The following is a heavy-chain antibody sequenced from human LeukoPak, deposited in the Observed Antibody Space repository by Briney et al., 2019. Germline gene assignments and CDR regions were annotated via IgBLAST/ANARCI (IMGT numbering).Heavy chain of an antibody. CDR3: ANKVYCSTTSCYHAGY. Sequence: SGTLSLTCAVSGESISSTNWWSWVRQAPGKGLEWIGEVYHSGTTKYNPSLKSRVTISFDTSKNQFSLNLRSVTAADTAVYYCANKVYCSTTSCYHAGYWGQGTLVTVSS. CDR2: VYHSGTT. CDR1: GESISSTNW. D-gene: IGHD2-2*01. V-gene: IGHV4-4*02. J-gene: IGHJ4*02.